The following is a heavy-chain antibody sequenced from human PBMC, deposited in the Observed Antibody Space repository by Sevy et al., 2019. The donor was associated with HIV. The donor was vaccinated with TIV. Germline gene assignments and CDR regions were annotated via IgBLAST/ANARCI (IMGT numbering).Heavy chain of an antibody. J-gene: IGHJ4*02. CDR1: GFTFDSYA. Sequence: GGSLRLSCAASGFTFDSYAMHWVRQAAGKGLEWVSTISGSGYATYYADSVKGRFIISRDTSRNTLYLQMNSLRVEDSAVYFCATDRVTVFGVVVTFDSWGQGTMVTVSS. CDR3: ATDRVTVFGVVVTFDS. CDR2: ISGSGYAT. D-gene: IGHD3-3*01. V-gene: IGHV3-23*01.